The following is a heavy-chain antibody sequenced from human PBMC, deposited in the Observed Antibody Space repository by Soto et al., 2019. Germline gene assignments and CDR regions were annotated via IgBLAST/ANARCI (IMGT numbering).Heavy chain of an antibody. CDR3: ARGPMSCTSSSCPYFFDY. D-gene: IGHD2-2*01. CDR2: MNPNSGNT. J-gene: IGHJ4*02. V-gene: IGHV1-8*01. CDR1: GYTFTNYD. Sequence: ASVKVSCKASGYTFTNYDINWVRQATGQRHEWMGWMNPNSGNTGYAQKLQGRVTMTRNTSMSTASMELSSLRSEDTAVYYCARGPMSCTSSSCPYFFDYWAQGTLVTVSS.